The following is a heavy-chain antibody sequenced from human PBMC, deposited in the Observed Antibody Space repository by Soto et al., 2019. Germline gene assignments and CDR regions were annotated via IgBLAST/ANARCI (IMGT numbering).Heavy chain of an antibody. V-gene: IGHV3-48*01. J-gene: IGHJ3*02. CDR1: GFTFSSYS. Sequence: EVQLVESGGGLVQPGGSLRLSCAASGFTFSSYSMNWVRQAPGKGLEWVSYISSSSSTIYYADSVKGRFTISRDNAKNALYLQMNSLRAEDTAVYYCARANWNHDAFDIWGQGTMVTVSS. CDR2: ISSSSSTI. D-gene: IGHD1-1*01. CDR3: ARANWNHDAFDI.